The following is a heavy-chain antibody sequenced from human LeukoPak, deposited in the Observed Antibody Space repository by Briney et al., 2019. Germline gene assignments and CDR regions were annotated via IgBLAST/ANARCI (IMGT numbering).Heavy chain of an antibody. CDR3: ARVSKLGSSGWEYYYYYYYMDV. CDR1: GYSISSDYY. CDR2: LYHSGST. J-gene: IGHJ6*03. D-gene: IGHD6-19*01. Sequence: SETLSLTCTVSGYSISSDYYWGWIRQPPGKGLEWIGSLYHSGSTYHNPSLKSRVTISVDTSKNQFSLKLSSVTAADTAVYYCARVSKLGSSGWEYYYYYYYMDVWGKGTTVTVSS. V-gene: IGHV4-38-2*02.